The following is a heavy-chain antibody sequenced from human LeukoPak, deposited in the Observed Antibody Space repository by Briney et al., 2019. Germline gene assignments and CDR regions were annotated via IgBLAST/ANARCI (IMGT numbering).Heavy chain of an antibody. CDR2: VYHSGST. CDR1: GDSISSSNW. V-gene: IGHV4-4*02. D-gene: IGHD4-17*01. J-gene: IGHJ4*02. CDR3: TRRAYGDLFDY. Sequence: SGTLSLTCAVSGDSISSSNWWSWVRPPPGKGLEWIGEVYHSGSTNYNPSLKSRVTISVDKSKNQFSLKLSSVTAADTAVYYCTRRAYGDLFDYWGQGTLVTVSS.